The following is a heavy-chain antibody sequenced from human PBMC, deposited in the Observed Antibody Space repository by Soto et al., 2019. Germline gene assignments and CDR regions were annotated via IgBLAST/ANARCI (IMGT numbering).Heavy chain of an antibody. CDR3: ARDSTYCGDDCYTGWAFDY. Sequence: VGSLRLSCAASGFILTSYWMTWVRQAPGKGLEWVAIIKQDGSEKYYADSVKGRSTISRDSAKNSLNLQMNSLRAEDTAVYYCARDSTYCGDDCYTGWAFDYWCQGILVTVSS. CDR2: IKQDGSEK. D-gene: IGHD2-21*02. CDR1: GFILTSYW. V-gene: IGHV3-7*03. J-gene: IGHJ4*02.